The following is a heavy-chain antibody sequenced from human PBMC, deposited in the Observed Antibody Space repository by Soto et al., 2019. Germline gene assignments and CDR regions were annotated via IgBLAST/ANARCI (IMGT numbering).Heavy chain of an antibody. Sequence: GSVKVSCKASGYTFTSYYMHWVRQAPGQGLEWMGIINPSGGSTSYAQKFQGRVTMTRDTSTSTVYMELSSLRSEDTAVYYCARVRDIYSYGRYGMDVWGQGTTVTVSS. CDR1: GYTFTSYY. J-gene: IGHJ6*02. CDR2: INPSGGST. D-gene: IGHD5-18*01. V-gene: IGHV1-46*01. CDR3: ARVRDIYSYGRYGMDV.